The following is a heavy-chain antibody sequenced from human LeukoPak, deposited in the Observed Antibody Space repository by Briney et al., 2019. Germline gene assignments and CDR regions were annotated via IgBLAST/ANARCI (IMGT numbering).Heavy chain of an antibody. CDR1: GGSISSYY. J-gene: IGHJ5*02. V-gene: IGHV4-59*04. CDR3: ARGGRWLQLEYNWFDP. CDR2: IYHSGRT. D-gene: IGHD5-24*01. Sequence: SETLSLTCTVSGGSISSYYWSWIRQPPGKGLEWIGSIYHSGRTFYNPSLKSRVTISVDTSKNQFSLKLSSVTAADTAVYFCARGGRWLQLEYNWFDPWGQGTLVTVSS.